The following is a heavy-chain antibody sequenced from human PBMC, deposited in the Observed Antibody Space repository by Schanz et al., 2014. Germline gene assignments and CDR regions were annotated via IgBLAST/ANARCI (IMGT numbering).Heavy chain of an antibody. Sequence: QVQLVQSGAEVKKPGASVKVSCEISGYTVSALAMHWVRQAPGKGLEWLGGFDVEDGETIYAQKFQGRVTMTEDTSTETAYMELSGLRSGDTAVYYCVTEKRMESGTWAKAFDIWGQGTWVTVSS. D-gene: IGHD3-3*01. V-gene: IGHV1-24*01. J-gene: IGHJ3*02. CDR2: FDVEDGET. CDR1: GYTVSALA. CDR3: VTEKRMESGTWAKAFDI.